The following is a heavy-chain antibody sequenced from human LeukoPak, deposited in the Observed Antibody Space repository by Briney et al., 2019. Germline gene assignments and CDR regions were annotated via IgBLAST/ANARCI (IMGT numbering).Heavy chain of an antibody. D-gene: IGHD3-22*01. CDR1: GGSISRSSYY. Sequence: SETLSLTCTVSGGSISRSSYYWGWIRQPPGKGLEWIGSIYYSGSTYYNPSLKSRVTISVDTSKKQFSLKLNSVTAADTAVYYCARGSLIVVLSVTNDAFDIWGQGTMVTVSS. CDR2: IYYSGST. V-gene: IGHV4-39*07. CDR3: ARGSLIVVLSVTNDAFDI. J-gene: IGHJ3*02.